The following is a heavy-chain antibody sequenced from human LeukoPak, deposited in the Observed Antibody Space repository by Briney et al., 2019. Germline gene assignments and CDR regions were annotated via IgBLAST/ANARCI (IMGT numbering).Heavy chain of an antibody. CDR2: LRYDGSEK. D-gene: IGHD2-8*01. Sequence: HPGGSLRLSCAGPGFTFSNYGMHWVRQAPGKGLEWVAFLRYDGSEKSYGDSARGRFTISRDNSKNTLYLQMNSLRAEDTAVYYCARDHGLDYWGQGTLVTVSS. V-gene: IGHV3-30*02. CDR1: GFTFSNYG. CDR3: ARDHGLDY. J-gene: IGHJ4*02.